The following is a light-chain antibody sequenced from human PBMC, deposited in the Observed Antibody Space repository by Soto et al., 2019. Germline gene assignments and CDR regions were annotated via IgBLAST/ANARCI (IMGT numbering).Light chain of an antibody. CDR1: SSDVGGYNY. J-gene: IGLJ1*01. Sequence: QSALTQPASVSGSHGQSITISCTGTSSDVGGYNYVSWYQQHPGKAPKLMIYDVSNRPSGVSNRFSGSKSGNTASLTISGLQAEDEADYYCSSYTSSSTPFDVFGTGTKLTVL. CDR3: SSYTSSSTPFDV. V-gene: IGLV2-14*01. CDR2: DVS.